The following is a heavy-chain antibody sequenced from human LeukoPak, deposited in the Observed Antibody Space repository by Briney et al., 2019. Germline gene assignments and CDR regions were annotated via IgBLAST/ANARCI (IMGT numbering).Heavy chain of an antibody. Sequence: SVKDSCKASGGTFSSYAISWVRQAPGQGLEWMGRIIPILGIANYAQKFQGRVTITADKSTSTAYMELSSLRSEDTAVYYCAREGYSYGHPPDYWGQGTLVTVSS. CDR1: GGTFSSYA. CDR2: IIPILGIA. V-gene: IGHV1-69*04. CDR3: AREGYSYGHPPDY. D-gene: IGHD5-18*01. J-gene: IGHJ4*02.